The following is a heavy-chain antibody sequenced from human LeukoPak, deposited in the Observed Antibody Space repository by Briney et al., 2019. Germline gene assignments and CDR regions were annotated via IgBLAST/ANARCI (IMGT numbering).Heavy chain of an antibody. J-gene: IGHJ4*02. CDR3: ANGPRITMVPWRD. D-gene: IGHD3-10*01. CDR2: ISYNGGKT. Sequence: EGSLRLSCTASGFTFNSYPMNWVRQAPGKGLEWVSSISYNGGKTYYADAVKGRFTISRDNSNNALYLQMSSLIAEDTAVYYCANGPRITMVPWRDWGQGTLVTVSS. V-gene: IGHV3-23*01. CDR1: GFTFNSYP.